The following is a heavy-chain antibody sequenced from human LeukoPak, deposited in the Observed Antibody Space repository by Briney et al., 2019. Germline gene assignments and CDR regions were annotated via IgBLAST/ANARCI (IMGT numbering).Heavy chain of an antibody. J-gene: IGHJ6*02. V-gene: IGHV3-53*01. CDR2: IYSGGST. CDR1: GFTVSINY. CDR3: ARDRIAVGGTGYYGMDV. D-gene: IGHD6-19*01. Sequence: GGSLRLSCAASGFTVSINYMSWVRQAPGKGREWVSVIYSGGSTHYADSVKGRFTISRDNSKNTLYLQMNSLRAEGTAVYYCARDRIAVGGTGYYGMDVWGQGTTVTVSS.